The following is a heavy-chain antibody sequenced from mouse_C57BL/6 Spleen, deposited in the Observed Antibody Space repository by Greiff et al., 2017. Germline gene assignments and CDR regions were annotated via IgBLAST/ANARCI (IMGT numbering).Heavy chain of an antibody. CDR1: GYSITSGYY. J-gene: IGHJ4*01. V-gene: IGHV3-6*01. CDR2: ISYDGSN. Sequence: DVQLVESGPGLVKPSQSLSLTCSVTGYSITSGYYWNWIRQFPGNKLEWMGYISYDGSNNYNPSLKNRISITRDTSKNQFFLKLNSVTTEDTATYYCAREVIYYYGSSDAMDYWGQGTSVTVSS. CDR3: AREVIYYYGSSDAMDY. D-gene: IGHD1-1*01.